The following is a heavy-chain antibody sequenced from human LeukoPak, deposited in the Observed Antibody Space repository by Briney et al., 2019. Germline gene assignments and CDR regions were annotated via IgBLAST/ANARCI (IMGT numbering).Heavy chain of an antibody. CDR1: GYTFTSYD. D-gene: IGHD6-6*01. V-gene: IGHV1-8*01. Sequence: ASVKVSCKASGYTFTSYDINWVRQATGQGREWMGWMNPNSGNTGYAQKFQGRVTMTRNTSISTAYMELSSLRSEDTAVYHCARGGPGAYSSSSDFDYWGQGTLVTVPS. CDR3: ARGGPGAYSSSSDFDY. J-gene: IGHJ4*02. CDR2: MNPNSGNT.